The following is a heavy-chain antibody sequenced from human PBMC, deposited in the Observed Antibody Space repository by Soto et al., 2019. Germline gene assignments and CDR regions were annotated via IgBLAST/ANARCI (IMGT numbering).Heavy chain of an antibody. CDR2: ISGSGGST. D-gene: IGHD1-7*01. CDR1: GFTFSSYA. Sequence: EVQLLESGGGLVQPGGSLRLSCAASGFTFSSYAMSWVRQAPGKGLEWVSAISGSGGSTYYADSVKGRFTISRDNSKNTLYLQMNSLRAEDTAVYYCAKARDSITGTTDACDIWGQGTMVTVSS. J-gene: IGHJ3*02. V-gene: IGHV3-23*01. CDR3: AKARDSITGTTDACDI.